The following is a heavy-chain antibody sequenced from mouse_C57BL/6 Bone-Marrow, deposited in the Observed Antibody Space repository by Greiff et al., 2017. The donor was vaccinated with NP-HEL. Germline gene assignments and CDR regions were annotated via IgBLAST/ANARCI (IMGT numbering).Heavy chain of an antibody. CDR3: ESSLLFYYGNYEAWVAY. CDR2: INPTNGGT. CDR1: GYTFTDYY. V-gene: IGHV1-26*01. J-gene: IGHJ3*01. D-gene: IGHD2-1*01. Sequence: EVQLQQSGPELVKPGASVKISCKASGYTFTDYYMNWVKQSHGKSLEWIGDINPTNGGTSYNQKFKGKATLTVDKSSSTAYMELRSLTSEDSAVYYCESSLLFYYGNYEAWVAYWGQGTLVTVSA.